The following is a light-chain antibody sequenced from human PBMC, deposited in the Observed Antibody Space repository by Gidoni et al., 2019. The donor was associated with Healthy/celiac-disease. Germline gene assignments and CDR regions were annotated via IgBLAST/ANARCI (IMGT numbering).Light chain of an antibody. CDR2: AAS. Sequence: DIQMTQSPSSLSASVGVRVTITCRASQSISSYLNWYQQKPGKAPKLLIYAASSLQSGVPSRFSGSGSGTDFTLTISSLQPEDFATYYCQQSYSTLYTFXQXTKLEIK. J-gene: IGKJ2*01. V-gene: IGKV1-39*01. CDR1: QSISSY. CDR3: QQSYSTLYT.